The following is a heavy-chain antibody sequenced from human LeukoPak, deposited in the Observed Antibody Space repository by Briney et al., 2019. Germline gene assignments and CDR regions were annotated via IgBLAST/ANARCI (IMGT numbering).Heavy chain of an antibody. CDR1: GFTVSSNY. D-gene: IGHD6-19*01. CDR3: ARDGSSGWYPNDYYYYGMDV. J-gene: IGHJ6*04. V-gene: IGHV3-53*01. Sequence: QPGGSLRLSCAASGFTVSSNYMSWVRQAPGKGLEWVSVIYSGGSTYHADSVKGRFTISRDNSKNTLYLQMNSLRAEDTAVYYCARDGSSGWYPNDYYYYGMDVWGKGTTVTVSS. CDR2: IYSGGST.